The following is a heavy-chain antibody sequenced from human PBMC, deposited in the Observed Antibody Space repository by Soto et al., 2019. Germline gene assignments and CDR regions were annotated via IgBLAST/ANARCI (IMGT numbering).Heavy chain of an antibody. Sequence: LSLTCAVYGGSFSGYYWSWIRQPPGKGLEWIGEINHSGSTNYNPSLKSRVTISVDTSKNQFSLKLSSVTAADTAVYYCARGPVPDYDILTGYSLDPWGQGTLVTVSS. V-gene: IGHV4-34*01. CDR3: ARGPVPDYDILTGYSLDP. J-gene: IGHJ5*02. CDR1: GGSFSGYY. CDR2: INHSGST. D-gene: IGHD3-9*01.